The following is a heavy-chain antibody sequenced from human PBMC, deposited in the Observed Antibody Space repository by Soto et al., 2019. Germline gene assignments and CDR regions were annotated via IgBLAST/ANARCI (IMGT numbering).Heavy chain of an antibody. D-gene: IGHD3-3*01. V-gene: IGHV3-30-3*01. CDR2: ISYDGSNK. J-gene: IGHJ4*02. Sequence: QVQLVQSGAEVKKPGSSVKVSCKASGGTFSSYAMHWVRQAPGKGLEWVAVISYDGSNKYYADSVKGRFTISRDNSKNTLYLQMNSLRAEDTTVYYCARDSMRLNYDFWSGYYFGWGQGTLVTVSS. CDR3: ARDSMRLNYDFWSGYYFG. CDR1: GGTFSSYA.